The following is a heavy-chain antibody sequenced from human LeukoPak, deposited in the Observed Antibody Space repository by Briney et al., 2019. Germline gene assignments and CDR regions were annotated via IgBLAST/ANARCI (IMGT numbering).Heavy chain of an antibody. CDR1: GFTFSNYA. CDR3: ARDWGEEFFSMAFDI. Sequence: GGSLRLSCAASGFTFSNYAMNWVRQAPGKGPEWVAVIWYDGSNKYYADSVKGRFTISRDNSKNTLYLQMNRLRAEDTAVYYCARDWGEEFFSMAFDIWGQGTVVTVSS. CDR2: IWYDGSNK. J-gene: IGHJ3*02. V-gene: IGHV3-33*08. D-gene: IGHD3-16*01.